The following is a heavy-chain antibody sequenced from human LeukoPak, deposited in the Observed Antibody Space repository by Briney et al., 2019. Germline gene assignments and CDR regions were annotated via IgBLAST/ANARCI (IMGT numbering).Heavy chain of an antibody. CDR3: ARALLDFWSGYYYYFDY. Sequence: SETLSLTCAVYGGSFSGYSWNWIRQPPGKGLEWIGEINYSGSTNYNPSLKSRVTISVDTSKNQFSLKLSSVTAADTAVYYCARALLDFWSGYYYYFDYWGQGTLVTVSS. CDR2: INYSGST. CDR1: GGSFSGYS. J-gene: IGHJ4*02. V-gene: IGHV4-34*01. D-gene: IGHD3-3*01.